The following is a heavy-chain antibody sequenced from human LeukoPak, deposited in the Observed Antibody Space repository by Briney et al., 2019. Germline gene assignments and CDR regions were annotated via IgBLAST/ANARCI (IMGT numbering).Heavy chain of an antibody. CDR1: GFTFSSYA. D-gene: IGHD5-12*01. CDR2: ISGSGGST. CDR3: ATLYVDIVATRWY. V-gene: IGHV3-23*01. Sequence: PGGSLRLSCAASGFTFSSYAMSWVRQAPGKGLEWVSAISGSGGSTYYADSVKGRFTISRDNSKNTLYLQMNSLRAEDTAVYYCATLYVDIVATRWYWGQGTLVTVSS. J-gene: IGHJ4*02.